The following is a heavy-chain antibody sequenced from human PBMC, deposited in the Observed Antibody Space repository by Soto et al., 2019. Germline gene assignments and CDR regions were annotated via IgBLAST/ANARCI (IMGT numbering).Heavy chain of an antibody. CDR1: GGSFSGYY. J-gene: IGHJ4*02. Sequence: SETLSLTCAVYGGSFSGYYWSWIRQPPGKGLEWIGEINHSGSTNYNPSLKSRVTISVDTSKNQFSLKLSSVTAADTAVYYCARVIKQQLPKELPGTRSPVDYWGQGTLVTVYS. V-gene: IGHV4-34*01. CDR2: INHSGST. CDR3: ARVIKQQLPKELPGTRSPVDY. D-gene: IGHD6-13*01.